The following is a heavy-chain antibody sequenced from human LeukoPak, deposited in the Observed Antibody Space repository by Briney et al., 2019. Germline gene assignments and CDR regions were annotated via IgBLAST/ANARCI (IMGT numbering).Heavy chain of an antibody. V-gene: IGHV6-1*01. CDR3: ARGSIAARRDFDY. J-gene: IGHJ4*02. CDR1: GDNVSSNTAA. D-gene: IGHD6-6*01. Sequence: SQTLSLTCAISGDNVSSNTAAWNWIRQSPSRGLEWLGRTYYRSKWYNDYAVSVKSRIIINADTSRNQFSLQLNSVTPEDTAVYYCARGSIAARRDFDYWGQGTLVTVSS. CDR2: TYYRSKWYN.